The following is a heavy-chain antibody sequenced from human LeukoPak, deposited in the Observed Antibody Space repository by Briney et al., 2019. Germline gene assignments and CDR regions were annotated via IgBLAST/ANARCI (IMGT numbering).Heavy chain of an antibody. CDR3: ASNVYDYVWGSYRQRRVDFDY. CDR1: GGSFSGYY. V-gene: IGHV4-34*01. D-gene: IGHD3-16*02. J-gene: IGHJ4*02. Sequence: LETLSLTCAVYGGSFSGYYWSWVRQPPGKGPEGIGEINHSGSTNYNPSLKSRVTISVDTSKNQFSLKLSSVTAADTAVYYCASNVYDYVWGSYRQRRVDFDYWGQGTLVTVSS. CDR2: INHSGST.